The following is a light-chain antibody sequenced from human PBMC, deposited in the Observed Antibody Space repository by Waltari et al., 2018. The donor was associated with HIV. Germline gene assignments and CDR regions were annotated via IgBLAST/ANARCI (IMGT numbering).Light chain of an antibody. CDR3: QQRTNWPQNT. CDR1: QSVSSSY. Sequence: EIVLTQSPGTLSLSPGERATLSCRASQSVSSSYLAWYQQKPGQAPRLLIYGASSRATGIPDRFSGSGSGTDFTLTISRLEPEDFAVYYCQQRTNWPQNTFGGGTKVEIK. J-gene: IGKJ4*01. V-gene: IGKV3D-20*02. CDR2: GAS.